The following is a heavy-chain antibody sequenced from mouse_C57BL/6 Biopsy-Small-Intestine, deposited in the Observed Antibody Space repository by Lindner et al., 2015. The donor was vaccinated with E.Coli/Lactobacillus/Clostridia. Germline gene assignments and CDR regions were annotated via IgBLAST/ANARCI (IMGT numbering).Heavy chain of an antibody. D-gene: IGHD2-3*01. Sequence: SGSNTIYYADTVKGRFTISRDNAKNTLFLQMTSLRSEDTAMYYCARPDDGDYVSYWYFDVWGTGTTVTVSS. CDR2: SGSNTI. CDR3: ARPDDGDYVSYWYFDV. V-gene: IGHV5-17*01. J-gene: IGHJ1*03.